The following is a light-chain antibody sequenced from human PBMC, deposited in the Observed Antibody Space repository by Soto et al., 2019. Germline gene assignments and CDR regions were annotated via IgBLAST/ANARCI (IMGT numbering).Light chain of an antibody. Sequence: DIHITQSPSSLSASVGDRVTITCLASQNIINYLNWYQQKPGEAXKLLIYGSYSLHYGVTSRFSGSGSGSAFTLTISSLQPEDSATYYCQPSFTAPITVGQVTRLEIK. V-gene: IGKV1-39*01. J-gene: IGKJ5*01. CDR1: QNIINY. CDR3: QPSFTAPIT. CDR2: GSY.